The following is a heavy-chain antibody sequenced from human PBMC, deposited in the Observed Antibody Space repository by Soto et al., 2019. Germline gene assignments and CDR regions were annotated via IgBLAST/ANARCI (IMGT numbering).Heavy chain of an antibody. J-gene: IGHJ6*03. CDR2: IYWDDDK. D-gene: IGHD3-16*02. Sequence: HITLKESGPTLVKPTQTLTLTCSFSGFSLSTSGVGVGWIRQPPGKALEWLALIYWDDDKRYSPSLENRLTITKDTTKSQVVHTMTNMDPVDTATYYCAHSQELSYMDVWGKGTTVTVSS. V-gene: IGHV2-5*02. CDR1: GFSLSTSGVG. CDR3: AHSQELSYMDV.